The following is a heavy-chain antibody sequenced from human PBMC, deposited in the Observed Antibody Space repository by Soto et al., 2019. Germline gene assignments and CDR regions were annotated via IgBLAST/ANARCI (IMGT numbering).Heavy chain of an antibody. CDR2: IIPIFGTA. CDR1: GGTFSSYA. V-gene: IGHV1-69*13. CDR3: ARDLVVPAAMHAYYYYGMDV. D-gene: IGHD2-2*01. J-gene: IGHJ6*02. Sequence: ASVKVSCKTSGGTFSSYAISWVRKAPGPGLEWMGGIIPIFGTANYAQKFQGRVTITADESTSTAYMELSSLRSEDTAVYYCARDLVVPAAMHAYYYYGMDVWGQGTTVTVSS.